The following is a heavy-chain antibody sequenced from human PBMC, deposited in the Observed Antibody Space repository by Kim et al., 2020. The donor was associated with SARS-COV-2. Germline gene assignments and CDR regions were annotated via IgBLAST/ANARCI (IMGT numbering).Heavy chain of an antibody. CDR1: GYSFTSYW. CDR3: ARFRPSYSSKTYYYYGMDV. D-gene: IGHD6-6*01. V-gene: IGHV5-51*01. Sequence: GESLKISCKGSGYSFTSYWIGWVRQMPGKGLEWMGIIYPGDSDTRYSPSFQGQVTISADKSISTAYLQWSSLKASDTAMYYCARFRPSYSSKTYYYYGMDVWGQGTTVTVSS. J-gene: IGHJ6*02. CDR2: IYPGDSDT.